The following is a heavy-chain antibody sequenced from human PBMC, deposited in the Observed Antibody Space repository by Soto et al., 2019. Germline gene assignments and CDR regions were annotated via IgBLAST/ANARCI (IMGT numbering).Heavy chain of an antibody. D-gene: IGHD3-22*01. CDR2: ISAYNGNT. CDR1: GYTYTSYG. J-gene: IGHJ6*02. V-gene: IGHV1-18*04. Sequence: ASVKVSCKASGYTYTSYGISWVRQAPGQGLEWMGWISAYNGNTDYAQKVQGRVTMTTDTSTSTAYMDLGNLRSDDTAVYYCARDRFYHDSSYHYYGMDVWGQGTTVTVSS. CDR3: ARDRFYHDSSYHYYGMDV.